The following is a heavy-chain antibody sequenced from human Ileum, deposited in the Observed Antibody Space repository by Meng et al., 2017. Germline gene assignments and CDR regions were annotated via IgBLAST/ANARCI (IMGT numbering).Heavy chain of an antibody. CDR1: GDSVSSNSAA. V-gene: IGHV6-1*01. Sequence: QVQLQQSGPGLVKPSQTLSHTCAIPGDSVSSNSAAWNWIRQSPSRGLEWLGRTYYRSKWYNDYAVSVKSRITINPDPSKNQFSLQLNSVTPEDTAVYYCAKDGTSGSYLGLYYWGQGTLVTVSS. CDR3: AKDGTSGSYLGLYY. D-gene: IGHD1-26*01. J-gene: IGHJ4*02. CDR2: TYYRSKWYN.